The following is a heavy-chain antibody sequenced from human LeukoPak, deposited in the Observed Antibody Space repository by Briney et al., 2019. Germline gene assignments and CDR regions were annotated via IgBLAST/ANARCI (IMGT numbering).Heavy chain of an antibody. CDR3: ARDEYYYDRSGYSVWFDP. V-gene: IGHV1-69*05. CDR1: GYTFTSYD. Sequence: GASVKVSCKASGYTFTSYDINWVRQATGQGLEWMGGIIPIFGTANYAQKFQGRVTITTDESTSTAYMELSSLRSEDTAVYYCARDEYYYDRSGYSVWFDPWGQGTLVTVSS. D-gene: IGHD3-22*01. CDR2: IIPIFGTA. J-gene: IGHJ5*02.